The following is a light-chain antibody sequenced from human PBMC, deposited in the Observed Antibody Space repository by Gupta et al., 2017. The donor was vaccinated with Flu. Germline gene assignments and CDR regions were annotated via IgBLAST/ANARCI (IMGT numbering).Light chain of an antibody. CDR3: VLYMGSGISV. J-gene: IGLJ3*02. CDR2: STR. Sequence: TVTLTCGFSSGSVSTSFYPTWYQQTPGQSPRTLIYSTRIRSSGVPDRFSGSILGNRAALTITGAQADDESDYYFVLYMGSGISVFGGGTKLTVL. V-gene: IGLV8-61*01. CDR1: SGSVSTSFY.